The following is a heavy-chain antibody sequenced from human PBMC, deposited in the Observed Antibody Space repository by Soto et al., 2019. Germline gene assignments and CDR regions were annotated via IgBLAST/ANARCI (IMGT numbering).Heavy chain of an antibody. CDR2: INPNSGGT. Sequence: GAPVEVSSEESGLAINGRYLYSVRQDPGQGLEWMGWINPNSGGTNYAQNFQGWVTMTRDTSISTAYMELSRLRSDDTAVYYCARVNIARNYYGMDVWGQGTTVTVSS. CDR1: GLAINGRY. V-gene: IGHV1-2*04. J-gene: IGHJ6*02. D-gene: IGHD3-16*02. CDR3: ARVNIARNYYGMDV.